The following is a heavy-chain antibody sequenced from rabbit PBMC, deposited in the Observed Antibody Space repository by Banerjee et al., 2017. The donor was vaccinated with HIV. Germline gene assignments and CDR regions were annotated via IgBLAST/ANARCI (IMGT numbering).Heavy chain of an antibody. Sequence: QQQLEESGGGLVKPGGTLTLTCKASGIDFSSGYDMCWVRQAPGKGLEWIADIATSSSGSTYYASWAKGRFTISKTSWTTVTLQMTSLTAADTATYFCARDLAGVIGWNFGLWGPGTLVTVS. CDR3: ARDLAGVIGWNFGL. V-gene: IGHV1S45*01. CDR2: IATSSSGST. D-gene: IGHD4-1*01. J-gene: IGHJ6*01. CDR1: GIDFSSGYD.